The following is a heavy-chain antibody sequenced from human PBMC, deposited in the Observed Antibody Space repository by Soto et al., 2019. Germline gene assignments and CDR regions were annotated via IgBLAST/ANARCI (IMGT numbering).Heavy chain of an antibody. Sequence: QVHLVQSGAEVKKPGASVKVSCKASGSSSNIYKIHWVRQAPGQGLEWMGWIHTASGETKYSQKLQDRVTITRDTSASKAYMELSSLTSEDTATYYCAIDEDVWGQGTTVTVSS. CDR2: IHTASGET. CDR3: AIDEDV. CDR1: GSSSNIYK. J-gene: IGHJ6*02. V-gene: IGHV1-3*04.